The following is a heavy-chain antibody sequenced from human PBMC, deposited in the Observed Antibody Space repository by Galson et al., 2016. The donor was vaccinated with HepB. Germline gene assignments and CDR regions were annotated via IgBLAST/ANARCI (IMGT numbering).Heavy chain of an antibody. Sequence: LRLSCAASGFTFSTYAMHWVRQAPGKGLEWVAGISFDGSNKYYADSMKGRFTISRDNSKNTLYLQMNSLRPEDTAVHYCARSKGYYYYAMDVWDQGTTVTVSS. V-gene: IGHV3-30-3*01. CDR2: ISFDGSNK. CDR3: ARSKGYYYYAMDV. CDR1: GFTFSTYA. J-gene: IGHJ6*02.